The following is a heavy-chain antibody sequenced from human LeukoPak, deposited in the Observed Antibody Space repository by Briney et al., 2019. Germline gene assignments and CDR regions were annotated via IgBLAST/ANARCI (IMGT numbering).Heavy chain of an antibody. Sequence: GSLRLSCAASGLTFSSYAMSWVRQPPGKGLEWIGEINHSGSTNYNPSLKSRVTISVDTSKNQFSLKLSSVTAADTAVYYCARMGGSYYDYWGQGTLVTVSS. J-gene: IGHJ4*02. D-gene: IGHD3-16*01. CDR2: INHSGST. CDR1: GLTFSSYA. V-gene: IGHV4-34*01. CDR3: ARMGGSYYDY.